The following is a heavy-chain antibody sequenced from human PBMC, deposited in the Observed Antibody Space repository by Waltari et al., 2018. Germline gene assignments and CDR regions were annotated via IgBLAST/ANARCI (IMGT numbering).Heavy chain of an antibody. CDR2: IRYDGSNK. Sequence: QVQLVESGGGVVQPGGSLRLSCAASGFTFSSYGMHWVRQAPGKGLEWVAFIRYDGSNKDYADSVKGRFTISRDNSKNTLYLQMNSLRAEDTAVYYCAKDRSRGLRYFDWFKYYFDYWGQGTLVTVSS. D-gene: IGHD3-9*01. V-gene: IGHV3-30*02. CDR3: AKDRSRGLRYFDWFKYYFDY. J-gene: IGHJ4*02. CDR1: GFTFSSYG.